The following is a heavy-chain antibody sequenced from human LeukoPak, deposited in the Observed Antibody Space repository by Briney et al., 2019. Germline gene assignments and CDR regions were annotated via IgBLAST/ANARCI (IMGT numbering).Heavy chain of an antibody. Sequence: GGSLRLSCAASGFTFSSYRANWVRQAPGKGLEWVSSISSSSSYIYYAESVKGRFTISRDNAKNSLYLQMKSLRAEDTAVYYCARDGNYYDSSGYLNEAFDIWGQGTMVTVSS. CDR3: ARDGNYYDSSGYLNEAFDI. J-gene: IGHJ3*02. V-gene: IGHV3-21*01. CDR1: GFTFSSYR. CDR2: ISSSSSYI. D-gene: IGHD3-22*01.